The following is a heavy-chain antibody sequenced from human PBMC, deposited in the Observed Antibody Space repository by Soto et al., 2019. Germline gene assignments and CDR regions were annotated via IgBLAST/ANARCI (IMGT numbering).Heavy chain of an antibody. CDR1: GGSISSYY. Sequence: QVQLQESGPGLVKPSETLSLTCTVSGGSISSYYWSWIRQPAGKGLEWIGRIYTSGSTNYNPSLKSRVTMSVDTSKNQFSLKLRSVTAADTAVYYCARGTYYAYVWGSYRYYYFDYWGQGTLVTVSS. D-gene: IGHD3-16*02. CDR2: IYTSGST. J-gene: IGHJ4*02. CDR3: ARGTYYAYVWGSYRYYYFDY. V-gene: IGHV4-4*07.